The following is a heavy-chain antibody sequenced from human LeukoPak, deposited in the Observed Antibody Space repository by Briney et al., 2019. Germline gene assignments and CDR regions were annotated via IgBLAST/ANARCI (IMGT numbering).Heavy chain of an antibody. V-gene: IGHV4-30-4*08. CDR1: GGSISSGDYY. Sequence: SETLSLTCTVSGGSISSGDYYWSWIRQPPGKGLAWIGYIYYSGSTYYNPSLKSRVTISVDTSNNQFSLKLSSVTAADTAVYYCARDRITIETRAFDIWGQGTMVTVSS. J-gene: IGHJ3*02. CDR3: ARDRITIETRAFDI. CDR2: IYYSGST. D-gene: IGHD3-3*01.